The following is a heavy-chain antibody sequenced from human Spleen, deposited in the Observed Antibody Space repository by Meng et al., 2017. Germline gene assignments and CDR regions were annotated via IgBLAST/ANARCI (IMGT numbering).Heavy chain of an antibody. Sequence: GGPLRLSCAASGFTFDDYAMHWVRQAPGKGLEWVSLISWDGGSTYYADSVKGRFTISRDNSKNSLYLQMNSLRAEDTALYYCAKENGYSYGTYFDYWGQGTLVTVSS. V-gene: IGHV3-43D*03. CDR3: AKENGYSYGTYFDY. CDR2: ISWDGGST. D-gene: IGHD5-18*01. J-gene: IGHJ4*02. CDR1: GFTFDDYA.